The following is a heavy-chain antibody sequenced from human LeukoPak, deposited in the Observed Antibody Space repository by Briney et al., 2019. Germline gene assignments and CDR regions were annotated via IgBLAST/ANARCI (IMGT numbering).Heavy chain of an antibody. CDR1: GGSFSGYY. J-gene: IGHJ4*02. Sequence: KPSETLSLTCAVYGGSFSGYYWSWIRQPPGKGLEWIGEINHSGSTNYNPSLKSRVTISVDTSKNQFSLKLSSVTAADTAVYYCARGRPIAGYDYWGQGTLVTVSS. CDR2: INHSGST. D-gene: IGHD1-14*01. V-gene: IGHV4-34*01. CDR3: ARGRPIAGYDY.